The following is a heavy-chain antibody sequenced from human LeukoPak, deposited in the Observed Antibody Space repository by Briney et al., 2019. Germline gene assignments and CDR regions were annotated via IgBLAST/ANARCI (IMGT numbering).Heavy chain of an antibody. CDR1: GGSISSSSYY. V-gene: IGHV4-61*05. CDR3: ARLNYYGSGSYYWFDP. CDR2: IYYIGST. D-gene: IGHD3-10*01. J-gene: IGHJ5*01. Sequence: PSETLSLTCTVSGGSISSSSYYWGWIRQPPGKGLEWIGYIYYIGSTNYNPSLQSRVTISIDTSKNQFSLKLNSVTAADTAVYYCARLNYYGSGSYYWFDPWGQGTLVTVSS.